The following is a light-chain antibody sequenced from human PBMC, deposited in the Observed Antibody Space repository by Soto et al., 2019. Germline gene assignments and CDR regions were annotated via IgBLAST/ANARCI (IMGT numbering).Light chain of an antibody. V-gene: IGKV1-5*01. CDR2: DVS. CDR3: QQYDYSRT. CDR1: HSISSW. J-gene: IGKJ1*01. Sequence: DIQMTQSPSTLSASVGDRVTITCRASHSISSWLAWYQQKPGKAPKLLIYDVSNLETGVPSRFSGSGSGTEFSLTVRSLQPDDFATYYCQQYDYSRTFGQGTKVDIK.